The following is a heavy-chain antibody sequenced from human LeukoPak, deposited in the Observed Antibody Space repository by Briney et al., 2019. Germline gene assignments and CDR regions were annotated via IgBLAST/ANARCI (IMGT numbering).Heavy chain of an antibody. Sequence: GGSLRLSCVMSGFTLSSFTMHWVRQAPGKGLEWVASISSSSSHTYYADSLKGRFIISRDNAKNSLSLQMDSLSADDAAVYYCAGGRWELLRMDHWGQGALVTVSS. D-gene: IGHD1-26*01. CDR1: GFTLSSFT. CDR2: ISSSSSHT. CDR3: AGGRWELLRMDH. V-gene: IGHV3-21*06. J-gene: IGHJ4*02.